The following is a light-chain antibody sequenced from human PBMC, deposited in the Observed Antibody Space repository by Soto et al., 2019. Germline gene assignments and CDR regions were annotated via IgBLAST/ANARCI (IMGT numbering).Light chain of an antibody. CDR2: TDT. J-gene: IGLJ3*02. CDR3: AAWDESLRGWV. V-gene: IGLV1-44*01. Sequence: QSVLTQPPSASATPGQRVAISCSGSSSNIGGYPVNWYQQLPGTATKLLIHTDTQRPSGVPDRFSGSKSGTSATLAIRGLQSEYEADYYCAAWDESLRGWVFGGGTKLTVL. CDR1: SSNIGGYP.